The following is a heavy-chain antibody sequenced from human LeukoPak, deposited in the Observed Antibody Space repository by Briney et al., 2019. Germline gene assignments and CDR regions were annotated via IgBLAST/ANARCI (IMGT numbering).Heavy chain of an antibody. D-gene: IGHD4-17*01. J-gene: IGHJ1*01. CDR3: ARQDYGYFQH. V-gene: IGHV5-51*01. CDR1: GYSFPTYW. CDR2: IYSGDSDT. Sequence: GESLKISCKGSGYSFPTYWIGWVRQMPGKGLEWMGIIYSGDSDTRYSPSFQGQVTISVDKSISTAYLQWSSLKASDTAMYYCARQDYGYFQHWGQGTLVTVSS.